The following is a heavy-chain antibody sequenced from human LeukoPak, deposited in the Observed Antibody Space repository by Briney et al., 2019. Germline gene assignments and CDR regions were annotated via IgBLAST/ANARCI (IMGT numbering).Heavy chain of an antibody. D-gene: IGHD2-15*01. CDR3: ARGYCSGGSCYTDY. Sequence: GGSLRLSCAASGFTVSSNYMSWVRQAPGKGLEWVSVIYSGGSTYYADSVKGRFTISRDNSKNTLYLQMNSLRAEDTAVYYCARGYCSGGSCYTDYWGQGTLVTVSS. CDR2: IYSGGST. V-gene: IGHV3-66*01. CDR1: GFTVSSNY. J-gene: IGHJ4*02.